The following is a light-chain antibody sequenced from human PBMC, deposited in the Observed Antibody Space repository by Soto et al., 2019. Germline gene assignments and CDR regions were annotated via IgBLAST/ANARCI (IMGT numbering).Light chain of an antibody. CDR2: GAS. J-gene: IGKJ1*01. V-gene: IGKV1-6*01. CDR3: LHVWT. Sequence: AIPRTQSPSSLAASTGDRVTIPCRASQVVRKYLGWYQQKPGQAPRLLIFGASTLQAGFPSRFSGSGSGTDFNITIRDVHSEYFGTYCCLHVWTFGQGTRVEIK. CDR1: QVVRKY.